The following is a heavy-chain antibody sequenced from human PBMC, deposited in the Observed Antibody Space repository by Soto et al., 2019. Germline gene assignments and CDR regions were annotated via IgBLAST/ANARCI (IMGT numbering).Heavy chain of an antibody. J-gene: IGHJ4*02. CDR3: ARGNADYYDSSGYFDY. Sequence: PGGSLRLSCAASGFTLSSYSMNWVRQAPGKGLEWVSSISSSDSYIYYADSVKGRFTISRDNAKNSLSLQMNNLRAEDTAVYYCARGNADYYDSSGYFDYWGQGTLVTVSS. CDR1: GFTLSSYS. CDR2: ISSSDSYI. V-gene: IGHV3-21*01. D-gene: IGHD3-22*01.